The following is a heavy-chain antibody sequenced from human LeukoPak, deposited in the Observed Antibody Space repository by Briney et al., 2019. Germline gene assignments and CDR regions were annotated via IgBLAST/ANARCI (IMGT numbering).Heavy chain of an antibody. J-gene: IGHJ4*02. Sequence: SQTLSLTCAVSGGPISSGGYSWSWIRQPPGKGLEWIGYIYHSGSTYYNPSLKSRVTISVDRSKNQFSLKLSSVTAADTAVYYCARGGGWWELPYFDYWGQGTLVTVSS. CDR1: GGPISSGGYS. D-gene: IGHD1-26*01. CDR3: ARGGGWWELPYFDY. CDR2: IYHSGST. V-gene: IGHV4-30-2*01.